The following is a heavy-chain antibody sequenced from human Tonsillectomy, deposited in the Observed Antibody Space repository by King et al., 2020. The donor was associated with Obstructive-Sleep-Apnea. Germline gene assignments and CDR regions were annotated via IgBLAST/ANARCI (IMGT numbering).Heavy chain of an antibody. CDR2: ISTSSYYP. D-gene: IGHD3-3*01. J-gene: IGHJ4*02. V-gene: IGHV3-11*06. CDR3: ARGHYDFWSGPCDY. CDR1: GFIFSDYY. Sequence: VQLVESGGGLVKPGGSLRLSCAASGFIFSDYYMSWIRQTPGKGLEWVSYISTSSYYPNYADSVKGRFTISRDNAKNSLNLQLNSLRAEDTAVYYCARGHYDFWSGPCDYWGLGTLVTVSS.